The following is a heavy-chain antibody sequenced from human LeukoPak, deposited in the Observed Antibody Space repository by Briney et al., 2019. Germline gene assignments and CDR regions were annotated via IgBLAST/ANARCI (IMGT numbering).Heavy chain of an antibody. CDR1: GGSFSGYY. J-gene: IGHJ4*02. V-gene: IGHV4-34*09. D-gene: IGHD3-10*01. CDR2: INHSGST. Sequence: SETLSLTCAVYGGSFSGYYWSWIRQPPGKGLEWIGEINHSGSTNYNPSLKSRVTISVDTSKNQFSLKLSSVTAADTAVYYCATQWFGEGDYFDYWGQGTLVTVSS. CDR3: ATQWFGEGDYFDY.